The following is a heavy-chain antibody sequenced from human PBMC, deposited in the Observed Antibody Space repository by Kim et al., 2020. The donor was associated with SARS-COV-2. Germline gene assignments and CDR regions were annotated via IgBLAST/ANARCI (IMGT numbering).Heavy chain of an antibody. J-gene: IGHJ5*02. V-gene: IGHV4-34*01. CDR1: GGSFSGYY. CDR2: INHSGST. Sequence: SETLSLTCAVYGGSFSGYYWTWIRQPPGKGLEWIGEINHSGSTNYNPSLKSRVTILVDTSKNQFSLKVSSVTAADTAVYYCASVAAAGTRDNWFDPWGQGTLVTVSS. CDR3: ASVAAAGTRDNWFDP. D-gene: IGHD6-13*01.